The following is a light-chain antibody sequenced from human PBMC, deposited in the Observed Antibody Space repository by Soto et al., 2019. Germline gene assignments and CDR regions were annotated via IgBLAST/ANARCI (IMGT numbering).Light chain of an antibody. CDR3: CSYAGSSTHV. V-gene: IGLV2-23*01. J-gene: IGLJ1*01. Sequence: QSALTQPASVSGSPGQSITITCTGTSSDVGSYNFVSWYQQHPGNAPKVMIYEGSKRPSGVSTRFSGSKSGNTASLTISGLRAEDEADYYCCSYAGSSTHVFGTGTKLTVL. CDR1: SSDVGSYNF. CDR2: EGS.